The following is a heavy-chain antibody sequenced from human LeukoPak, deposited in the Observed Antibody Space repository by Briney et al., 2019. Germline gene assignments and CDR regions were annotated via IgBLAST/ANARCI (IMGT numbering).Heavy chain of an antibody. CDR2: ISYDGSNK. CDR3: ARAQQLWLDY. J-gene: IGHJ4*02. V-gene: IGHV3-30*03. D-gene: IGHD5-18*01. Sequence: GGSLRLSCSASGFTFSSYSMNWVRQAPGKGLEWVAVISYDGSNKYYADSVKGRCTISRDNSKNTLYLQMNSLRAEDTAVYYCARAQQLWLDYWGQGTLVTVSS. CDR1: GFTFSSYS.